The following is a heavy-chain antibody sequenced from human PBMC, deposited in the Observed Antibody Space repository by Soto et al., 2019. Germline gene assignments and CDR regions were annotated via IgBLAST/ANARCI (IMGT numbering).Heavy chain of an antibody. CDR1: GFTFSNAW. J-gene: IGHJ4*01. V-gene: IGHV3-15*01. CDR2: IKSKTDGGTT. Sequence: GGSLRFSCAASGFTFSNAWMRWVRQAPGKGLEWVGRIKSKTDGGTTDYAAHVKGRFTISRYDSKNTLYLQMNSLKTEVTAVHYGTPDGGYCSSTSCPGWGQGTMVTVSS. CDR3: TPDGGYCSSTSCPG. D-gene: IGHD2-2*01.